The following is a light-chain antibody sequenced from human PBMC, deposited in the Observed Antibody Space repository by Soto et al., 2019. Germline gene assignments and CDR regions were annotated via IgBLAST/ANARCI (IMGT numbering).Light chain of an antibody. CDR2: GAS. CDR3: QKYSSVIT. CDR1: QGISSF. Sequence: DIQMTQSPSSLSASVGDRVTITCRASQGISSFVAWYQQKPGKVPRLLISGASTLQSGVPSRFSGSGSGTDFTLTIPVLQPEDVATYYCQKYSSVITFGQGTRLEI. J-gene: IGKJ5*01. V-gene: IGKV1-27*01.